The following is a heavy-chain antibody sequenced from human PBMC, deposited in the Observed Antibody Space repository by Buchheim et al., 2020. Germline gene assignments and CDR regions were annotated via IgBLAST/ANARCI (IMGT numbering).Heavy chain of an antibody. CDR1: GFTFSNYW. V-gene: IGHV3-74*01. D-gene: IGHD3-10*01. J-gene: IGHJ3*02. CDR2: INTDGSRT. Sequence: EVQLVESGGGLVQPGGSLRLSCVASGFTFSNYWMHWVRQAPGKGLVWVSRINTDGSRTSYADSVKGRFTISRDNAKNTLFLQMNSLRAEDTAVYYCARGAGYSSGSYFRLRPADDAFDIWGQGT. CDR3: ARGAGYSSGSYFRLRPADDAFDI.